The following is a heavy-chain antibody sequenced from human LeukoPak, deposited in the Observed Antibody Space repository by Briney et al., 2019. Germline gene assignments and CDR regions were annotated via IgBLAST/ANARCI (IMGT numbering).Heavy chain of an antibody. J-gene: IGHJ4*02. V-gene: IGHV3-73*01. Sequence: GGSLRLSCAASGFTFSGSAMHWVRQASGKGLEWVGRIRSKANSYATAYAASVKGRLTISRDDSKNTAYLQMNSLKTEDTAVYYCTSPSSGWYHGVYWGQGTLVTVSS. CDR1: GFTFSGSA. D-gene: IGHD6-19*01. CDR3: TSPSSGWYHGVY. CDR2: IRSKANSYAT.